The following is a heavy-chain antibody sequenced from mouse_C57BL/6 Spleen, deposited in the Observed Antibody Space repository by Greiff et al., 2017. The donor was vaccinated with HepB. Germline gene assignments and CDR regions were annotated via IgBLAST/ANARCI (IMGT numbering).Heavy chain of an antibody. J-gene: IGHJ1*03. CDR1: GYAFSSYW. V-gene: IGHV1-80*01. D-gene: IGHD1-1*01. CDR3: ARRGSTTVVDWYFDV. CDR2: IYPGDGDT. Sequence: VQLQQSGAELVKPGASVKISCKASGYAFSSYWMNWVKQRPGKGLEWIGQIYPGDGDTNYNGKFKGKATLTADKSSSTAYMQLSSLTSEDSAVYFCARRGSTTVVDWYFDVWGTGTTVTVSS.